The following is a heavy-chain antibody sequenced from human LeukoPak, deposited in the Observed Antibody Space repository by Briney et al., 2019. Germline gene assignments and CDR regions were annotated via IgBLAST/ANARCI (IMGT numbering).Heavy chain of an antibody. CDR3: ARDRGCSGYDYGY. V-gene: IGHV1-2*02. D-gene: IGHD5-12*01. CDR2: INPNSGGT. J-gene: IGHJ4*02. CDR1: GYTFTGYY. Sequence: ASVKVSCKASGYTFTGYYMHWVRQAPGQGLEWMGWINPNSGGTNYAQKFQGRVTMTRDTSISTAYMELSRLRSDDTAVYYCARDRGCSGYDYGYWGQGTLVTVSS.